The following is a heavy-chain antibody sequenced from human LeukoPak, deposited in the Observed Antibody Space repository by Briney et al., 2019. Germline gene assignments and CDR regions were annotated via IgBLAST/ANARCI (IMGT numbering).Heavy chain of an antibody. J-gene: IGHJ4*02. CDR1: GFTFSTYG. CDR2: ISSSSDSI. Sequence: GGSPSLSCVASGFTFSTYGMNWVRQAPGKGLEWVSSISSSSDSIHYADSLRGRFTVSRDNSKNSLFLQMNSVTAEDTAVYYCASGVQHCADGDCYSIYWGQGTLVTVSS. V-gene: IGHV3-21*01. D-gene: IGHD2-21*01. CDR3: ASGVQHCADGDCYSIY.